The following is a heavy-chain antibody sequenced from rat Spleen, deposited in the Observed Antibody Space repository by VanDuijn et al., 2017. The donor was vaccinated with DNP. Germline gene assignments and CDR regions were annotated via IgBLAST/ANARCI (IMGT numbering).Heavy chain of an antibody. D-gene: IGHD5-1*01. J-gene: IGHJ4*01. Sequence: QVQLKESGPGLVQPSQTLSLTCTVSGLSLTSNSVSWIRQPPGKGLEWMGVIWSNGGTRYNSALKSRLSISKDTSKSQVFLKMNSLQTEDTATYYCARVLTGSGAMDAWGQGTSVTVSS. V-gene: IGHV2-47*01. CDR2: IWSNGGT. CDR3: ARVLTGSGAMDA. CDR1: GLSLTSNS.